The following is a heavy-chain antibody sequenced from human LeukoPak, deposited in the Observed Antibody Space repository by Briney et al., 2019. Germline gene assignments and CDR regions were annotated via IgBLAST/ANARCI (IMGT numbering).Heavy chain of an antibody. J-gene: IGHJ4*02. CDR3: ARGGSGTSWYGDY. CDR1: GFTFNSYA. V-gene: IGHV3-30-3*01. CDR2: ISYDGNTK. D-gene: IGHD6-13*01. Sequence: GGSLRLSCAASGFTFNSYALHWVRQAPGKGLEWVAVISYDGNTKHYADSVKGRFTISRDNSKNTLYLEMNSLRPEDTALYLCARGGSGTSWYGDYWGQGTLVTVSS.